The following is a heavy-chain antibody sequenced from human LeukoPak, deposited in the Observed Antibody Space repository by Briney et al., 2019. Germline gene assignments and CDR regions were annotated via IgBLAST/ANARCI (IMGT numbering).Heavy chain of an antibody. CDR2: INPNSGGT. D-gene: IGHD3-22*01. V-gene: IGHV1-2*04. J-gene: IGHJ4*02. Sequence: ASVKVSCKASGYTFTGYYMHWVRQAPGQGLEWMGWINPNSGGTNYAQKFQGWVTMTRDTSISTAYMELSRLRSDDTAVYYCARDMVITPWGYFDYWGQGTLVTVSS. CDR3: ARDMVITPWGYFDY. CDR1: GYTFTGYY.